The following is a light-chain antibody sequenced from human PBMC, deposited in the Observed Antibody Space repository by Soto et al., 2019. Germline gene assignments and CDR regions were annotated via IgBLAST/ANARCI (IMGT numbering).Light chain of an antibody. CDR1: TSDVGAYNY. CDR3: SSYSSNSIYV. V-gene: IGLV2-14*01. J-gene: IGLJ1*01. CDR2: EVS. Sequence: QSALTQPASVSGSPGQSITISCTGTTSDVGAYNYVSWYQHHPGKAPKLLIFEVSSRPSGISYRFFGSKSGNTASLTISGLQAADEADYYCSSYSSNSIYVFGSGTKVTVL.